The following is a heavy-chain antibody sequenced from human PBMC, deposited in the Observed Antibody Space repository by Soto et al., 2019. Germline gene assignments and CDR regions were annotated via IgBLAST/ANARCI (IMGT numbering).Heavy chain of an antibody. CDR3: ARQEAAAGYYYYYGMDV. D-gene: IGHD6-13*01. V-gene: IGHV5-51*01. CDR2: IYPGDSDT. Sequence: GESLKISCKGSGYSFTSYWIGWVRQMPGKGLEWMGIIYPGDSDTRYSPSFQGQVTISADKSISTAYLQWSSLKASDTAMYYCARQEAAAGYYYYYGMDVWGQGTTVTVSS. J-gene: IGHJ6*02. CDR1: GYSFTSYW.